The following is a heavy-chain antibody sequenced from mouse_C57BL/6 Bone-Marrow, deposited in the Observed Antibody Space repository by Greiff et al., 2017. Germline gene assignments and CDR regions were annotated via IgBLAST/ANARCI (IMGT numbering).Heavy chain of an antibody. CDR3: AGLLRRGEY. Sequence: QVQLQQPGAELVRPGSSVKSFRKAFGYTFTSHLMPWVKPRPGQGLEWIGVIDSSDSYTNYNPKYKGKSTLTVDTSPSTACMQLSSRTSEASAVYYCAGLLRRGEYWGQGTSVTVSS. V-gene: IGHV1-59*01. D-gene: IGHD1-2*01. CDR2: IDSSDSYT. CDR1: GYTFTSHL. J-gene: IGHJ4*01.